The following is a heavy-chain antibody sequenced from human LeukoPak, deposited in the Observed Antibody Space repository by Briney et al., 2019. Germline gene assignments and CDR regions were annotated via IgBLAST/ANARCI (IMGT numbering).Heavy chain of an antibody. D-gene: IGHD6-19*01. Sequence: GGSLTLSCAASGFTFNTFGMHWVRQAPGKGLEWMAVTSFDGSNKYYADSVKGRFTISRDNSKNTLYLQMNSLRAEDTAVYYCVRALGYSSGCGDYWGQGTLVTVSS. V-gene: IGHV3-30*03. CDR3: VRALGYSSGCGDY. J-gene: IGHJ4*02. CDR2: TSFDGSNK. CDR1: GFTFNTFG.